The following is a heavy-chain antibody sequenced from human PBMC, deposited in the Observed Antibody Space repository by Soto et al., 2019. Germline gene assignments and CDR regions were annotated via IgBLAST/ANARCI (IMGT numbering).Heavy chain of an antibody. V-gene: IGHV4-59*01. CDR1: GGSISSYY. J-gene: IGHJ6*02. CDR3: ARAEGKTGTIGWDYYGMDV. Sequence: SETLSLTCTVSGGSISSYYWSWLRQPPGKGLEWIGYIYYSGSTNYNPSLKSRVTISVDTSKNQFSLKLSSVTAADTAVYYCARAEGKTGTIGWDYYGMDVWGQGTTVTVSS. D-gene: IGHD1-1*01. CDR2: IYYSGST.